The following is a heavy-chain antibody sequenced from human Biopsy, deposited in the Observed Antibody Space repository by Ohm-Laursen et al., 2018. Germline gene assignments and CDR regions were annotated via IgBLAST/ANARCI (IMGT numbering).Heavy chain of an antibody. D-gene: IGHD5-24*01. CDR1: GGPLNSYY. Sequence: SETLSLTCTVSGGPLNSYYWSWIRQPPGKGLEWIGYIYYSGIAANYNPSLKGRVTISVDTSEHQFSLRLTSATAADTAVYYCARGGFGLDGYNSPWGRGTLVIVSP. CDR2: IYYSGIAA. CDR3: ARGGFGLDGYNSP. J-gene: IGHJ5*02. V-gene: IGHV4-59*01.